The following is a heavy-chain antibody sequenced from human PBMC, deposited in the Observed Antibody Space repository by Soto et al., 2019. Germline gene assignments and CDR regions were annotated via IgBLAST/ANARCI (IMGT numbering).Heavy chain of an antibody. Sequence: SETLSLTCAVYGGSFSGYYWSWIRQPPGKGLEWIGEINHSGSTNYNPSLKSRVTISVDTSKNQFSLKLSSVTAADTAVYYCARFALRRPKYAFDSWGQGTMVTVSS. J-gene: IGHJ3*02. D-gene: IGHD3-16*01. CDR3: ARFALRRPKYAFDS. CDR1: GGSFSGYY. V-gene: IGHV4-34*01. CDR2: INHSGST.